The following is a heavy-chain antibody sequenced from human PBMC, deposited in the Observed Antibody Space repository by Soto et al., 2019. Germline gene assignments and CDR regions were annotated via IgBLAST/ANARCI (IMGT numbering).Heavy chain of an antibody. CDR3: AAELGFGKLSVV. CDR1: GDTFKNCV. V-gene: IGHV1-69*01. Sequence: QVQVVQSGVEVMRPGSAVKVSCKASGDTFKNCVISWVRQAPGQGLEWMGGIIPLFGTTDFAMRFQGRLTITPDESTTTAYMELSRLRSEDTATYYCAAELGFGKLSVVWGQGTTVIVSS. D-gene: IGHD3-10*01. J-gene: IGHJ6*02. CDR2: IIPLFGTT.